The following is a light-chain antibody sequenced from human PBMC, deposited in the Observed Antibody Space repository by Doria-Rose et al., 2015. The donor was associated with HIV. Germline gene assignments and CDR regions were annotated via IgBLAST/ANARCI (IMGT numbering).Light chain of an antibody. V-gene: IGLV3-1*01. CDR1: KLGDKY. CDR3: QAWDSSSVV. Sequence: SYEPMQPPSVSVSPGQTASITCSGDKLGDKYVCWYQKKAGQSPILVIYQDTKRPSGIPVRFSGSNSGNTATLTISGTQGMDEADYYCQAWDSSSVVFGGGTKLTVL. CDR2: QDT. J-gene: IGLJ2*01.